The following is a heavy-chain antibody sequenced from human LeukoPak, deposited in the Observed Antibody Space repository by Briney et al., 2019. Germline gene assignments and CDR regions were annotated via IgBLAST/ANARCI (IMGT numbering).Heavy chain of an antibody. V-gene: IGHV1-69*13. Sequence: SVKVSCKASGGTFSCYAISWVRQAPGQGLEWMGGIIPIFGTANYAQKFQGRVTITADESTSTAYMELSSLRSEDTAVYYCASFGYTPSEAFDIWGQGTMVTVSS. CDR1: GGTFSCYA. CDR3: ASFGYTPSEAFDI. D-gene: IGHD6-13*01. CDR2: IIPIFGTA. J-gene: IGHJ3*02.